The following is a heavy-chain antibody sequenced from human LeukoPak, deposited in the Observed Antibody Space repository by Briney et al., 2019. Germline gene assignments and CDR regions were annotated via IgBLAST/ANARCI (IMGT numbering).Heavy chain of an antibody. V-gene: IGHV4-34*01. D-gene: IGHD3-22*01. CDR1: GGSFSDYY. Sequence: PSETLSLTCAVYGGSFSDYYWSWIRQPPGKGLEWIGEINHSGSTNYNPSLKSRVTMSVDTSKNQFSLKLSSVTAADTAVYYCARDSSGYYSGWFDPWGQGTLVTVSS. J-gene: IGHJ5*02. CDR3: ARDSSGYYSGWFDP. CDR2: INHSGST.